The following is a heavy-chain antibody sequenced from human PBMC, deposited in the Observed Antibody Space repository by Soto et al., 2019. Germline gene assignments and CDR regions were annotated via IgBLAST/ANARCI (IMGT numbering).Heavy chain of an antibody. CDR1: GFTFTSSA. J-gene: IGHJ6*02. CDR3: AADESYYDILTGYPRAYYYYGMDV. CDR2: IVVGSGNT. V-gene: IGHV1-58*01. D-gene: IGHD3-9*01. Sequence: SVKVSCKASGFTFTSSAVQWVRQARGQRLEWIGWIVVGSGNTNYAQKFQERVTITRDMSTSTAYMELSSLRSEDTAVYYCAADESYYDILTGYPRAYYYYGMDVWGQGTTVTVSS.